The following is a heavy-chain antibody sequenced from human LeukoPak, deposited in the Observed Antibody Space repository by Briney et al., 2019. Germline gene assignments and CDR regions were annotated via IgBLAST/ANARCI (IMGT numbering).Heavy chain of an antibody. D-gene: IGHD6-19*01. CDR1: GGSISSYY. CDR2: IYTSGST. V-gene: IGHV4-4*07. CDR3: ARTIAVAGTGKPTDYYYMDV. J-gene: IGHJ6*03. Sequence: SETLSLTCTVSGGSISSYYWGWIRQPAGKGLEWIGRIYTSGSTNYNPSLKSRVTISVDKSKNQFSLKLSSVTAADTAVYYCARTIAVAGTGKPTDYYYMDVWGKGTTVTVSS.